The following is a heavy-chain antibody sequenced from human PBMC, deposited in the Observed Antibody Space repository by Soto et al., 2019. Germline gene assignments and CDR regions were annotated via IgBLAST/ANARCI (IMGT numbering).Heavy chain of an antibody. Sequence: GGSLRLSCAASGFSFSGFEMQWVRQASGKGLEWDGRMRSKANSYATAYGASVKGRFTVSRDDSKNTVYLQMSSLQTEDTAIYYCTRYLFHYPVDYGMDVWGQGTTVTVSS. CDR3: TRYLFHYPVDYGMDV. V-gene: IGHV3-73*01. J-gene: IGHJ6*02. D-gene: IGHD5-12*01. CDR1: GFSFSGFE. CDR2: MRSKANSYAT.